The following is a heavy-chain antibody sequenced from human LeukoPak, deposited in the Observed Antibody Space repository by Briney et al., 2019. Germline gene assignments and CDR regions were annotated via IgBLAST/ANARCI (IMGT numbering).Heavy chain of an antibody. J-gene: IGHJ5*02. Sequence: SXXXSGXTFTSDGISWVRQAPGQGRXWXGWXSAYNGNTNYAQKLQGRVTMTTDTSTSTAYMELRSLRSDDTAVYYCARDLDKYSSSSNWFDPWGQGTLVSVAS. V-gene: IGHV1-18*01. CDR3: ARDLDKYSSSSNWFDP. CDR1: GXTFTSDG. CDR2: XSAYNGNT. D-gene: IGHD6-6*01.